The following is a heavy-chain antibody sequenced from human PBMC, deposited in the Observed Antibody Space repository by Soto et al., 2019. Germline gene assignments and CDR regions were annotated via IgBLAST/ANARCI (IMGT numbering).Heavy chain of an antibody. V-gene: IGHV4-34*01. CDR1: GGSFSGYY. J-gene: IGHJ3*02. D-gene: IGHD6-19*01. CDR2: INHSGST. Sequence: QVQLQQWGAGLLKPSETLSLTCAVYGGSFSGYYWSWIRQPPGKGLEWIGEINHSGSTNYNPSLKSRVTISVDTSKNQFSLKLRSVTAADTAVYYCARVGAVAPDDAFDIWGQGTMVTVSS. CDR3: ARVGAVAPDDAFDI.